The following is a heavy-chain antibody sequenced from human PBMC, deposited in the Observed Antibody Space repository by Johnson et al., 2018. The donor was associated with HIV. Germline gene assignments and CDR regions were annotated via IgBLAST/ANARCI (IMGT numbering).Heavy chain of an antibody. CDR1: GITVSSNY. D-gene: IGHD2-21*01. CDR3: ARARARVTFDI. CDR2: IFTDADV. J-gene: IGHJ3*02. Sequence: VQLVESGGGLVQPGGSLRLSCSASGITVSSNYRSWVRQAPGKGLEWVSVIFTDADVYYADSVKDRITISRDNSKNTLYLQMNSLRVEDTAVYYCARARARVTFDIWGQGTMVTVSS. V-gene: IGHV3-66*01.